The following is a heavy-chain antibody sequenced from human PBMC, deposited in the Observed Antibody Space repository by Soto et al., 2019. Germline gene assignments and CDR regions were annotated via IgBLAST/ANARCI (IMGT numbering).Heavy chain of an antibody. CDR2: FYADTSA. CDR3: VKDRVAPAGFDV. CDR1: GVSISSAF. J-gene: IGHJ3*01. D-gene: IGHD5-12*01. Sequence: SETLSLTCTVSGVSISSAFWSWIRQPAGKGLEYIGRFYADTSANENPSLKSRLSMSRDMSKNQLSLRLTSVTAADTGVYYCVKDRVAPAGFDVWGHGTLVTVS. V-gene: IGHV4-4*07.